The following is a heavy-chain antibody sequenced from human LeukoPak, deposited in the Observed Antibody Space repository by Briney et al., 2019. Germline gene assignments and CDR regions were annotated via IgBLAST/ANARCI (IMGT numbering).Heavy chain of an antibody. V-gene: IGHV3-30-3*01. CDR1: GFIFNDYA. Sequence: GRSLRLSCAASGFIFNDYAMHWVRQAPGKGLERVAVIACDGNNKYYADSVKGRFTISRDYSKNTMYLQVNSLRAEDTAVYYCARDYSPAAIAGDYYFDYWGQGTLVTVSS. D-gene: IGHD2-2*01. CDR2: IACDGNNK. CDR3: ARDYSPAAIAGDYYFDY. J-gene: IGHJ4*02.